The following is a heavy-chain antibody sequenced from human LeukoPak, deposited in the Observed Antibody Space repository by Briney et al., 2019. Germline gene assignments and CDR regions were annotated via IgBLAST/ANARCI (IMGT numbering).Heavy chain of an antibody. Sequence: GASVKVSCKVSGYSLTKLSLHWVRQAPGKGLEWMGGFDPEDNETLSSEKFQGRVIITEDTSTVSSNMELRNLRIDDTAIYYCAALPSHWGQGTLVTVSS. J-gene: IGHJ4*02. CDR2: FDPEDNET. D-gene: IGHD2-2*01. V-gene: IGHV1-24*01. CDR1: GYSLTKLS. CDR3: AALPSH.